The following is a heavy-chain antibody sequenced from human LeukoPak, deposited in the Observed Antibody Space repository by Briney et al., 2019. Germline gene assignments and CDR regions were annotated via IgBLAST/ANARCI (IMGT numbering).Heavy chain of an antibody. Sequence: GGSLSLSCQPTGFIFNTYAMHWVRQAPGKGLEWVAVIGDDGSNIHYADSVKGRFTISRDNSKNTLFLQMNSLAAEDTAVYYCVGELLTAAGTVGAFDIWGQGTMVTVSS. CDR3: VGELLTAAGTVGAFDI. CDR2: IGDDGSNI. J-gene: IGHJ3*02. V-gene: IGHV3-33*01. CDR1: GFIFNTYA. D-gene: IGHD6-13*01.